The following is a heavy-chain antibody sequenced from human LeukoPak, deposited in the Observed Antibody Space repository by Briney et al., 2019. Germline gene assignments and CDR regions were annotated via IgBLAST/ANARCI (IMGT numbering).Heavy chain of an antibody. CDR2: IKQDGSEI. CDR3: ARDSSYGAY. CDR1: GFTFSNYW. V-gene: IGHV3-7*01. J-gene: IGHJ4*02. Sequence: GGSLRLSCAASGFTFSNYWRRGVRQAQGKGREWVANIKQDGSEIYYVDSVKGRFRISIDNAKNSLYLQMNSLRAEDTAVYYCARDSSYGAYWGQGTLVTVSS. D-gene: IGHD4-17*01.